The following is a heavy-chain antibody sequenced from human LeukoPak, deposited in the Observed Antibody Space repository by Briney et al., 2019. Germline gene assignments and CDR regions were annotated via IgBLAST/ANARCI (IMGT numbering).Heavy chain of an antibody. CDR3: ARLSDRHWGHPPDY. V-gene: IGHV5-51*01. Sequence: GESLKISCKGSGYSFTSYWIGWVRQMSGKGLEWMGIIYPGDSDTRYSPSFQGQVTTSADKSTSTAYLQWSSLKASDTAMYYCARLSDRHWGHPPDYWGQGTLVIVSS. J-gene: IGHJ4*02. D-gene: IGHD7-27*01. CDR1: GYSFTSYW. CDR2: IYPGDSDT.